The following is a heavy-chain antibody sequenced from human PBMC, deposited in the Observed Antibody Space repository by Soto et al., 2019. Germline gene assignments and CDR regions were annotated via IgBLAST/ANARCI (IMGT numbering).Heavy chain of an antibody. CDR2: ISSSSSTI. Sequence: GGSLRLSCAASGFTFSSYSMNWVRQAPGKGLEWVSYISSSSSTIYYADSEKGRFTIPRDNAKNSLYLQMNSLRDEDTAVYYCARSQGYCSGGSCYLSYYYYYGMDVWGQGTTVTVSS. D-gene: IGHD2-15*01. V-gene: IGHV3-48*02. J-gene: IGHJ6*02. CDR3: ARSQGYCSGGSCYLSYYYYYGMDV. CDR1: GFTFSSYS.